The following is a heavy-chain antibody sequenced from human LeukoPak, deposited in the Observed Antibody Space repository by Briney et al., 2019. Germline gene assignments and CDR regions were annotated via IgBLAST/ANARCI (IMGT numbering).Heavy chain of an antibody. Sequence: SETLSLTCTVSGGSISSGGYYWSWIRQRPGKGLEWIGYIYYSGSTYYNPSLKSRVTISVDTSKNQFSLKLSSVTAADTAVYYCARGLSVSYFDYWGQGTLVTVSS. CDR2: IYYSGST. CDR1: GGSISSGGYY. V-gene: IGHV4-31*03. J-gene: IGHJ4*02. D-gene: IGHD3-16*01. CDR3: ARGLSVSYFDY.